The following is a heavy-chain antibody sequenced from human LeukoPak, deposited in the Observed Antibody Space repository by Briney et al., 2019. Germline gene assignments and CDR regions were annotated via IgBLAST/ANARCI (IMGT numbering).Heavy chain of an antibody. CDR1: GYSFTSHW. D-gene: IGHD3-10*01. Sequence: GESLKISCKGSGYSFTSHWIGWVRQMPGKGLEWMGIVNPDDSDTIYSPSFQGQVTISADETITTAYLQWSSLKASDTAMYYCARLRWPRGGRSSFDYWGQGALVTVSS. CDR2: VNPDDSDT. J-gene: IGHJ4*02. V-gene: IGHV5-51*01. CDR3: ARLRWPRGGRSSFDY.